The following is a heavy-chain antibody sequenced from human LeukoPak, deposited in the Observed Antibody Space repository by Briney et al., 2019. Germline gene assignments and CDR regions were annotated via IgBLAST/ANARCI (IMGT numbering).Heavy chain of an antibody. V-gene: IGHV1-69*05. Sequence: ASVKVSCKASGGTFSSYAISWVRQAPGQGLEWMGGIIPIFGTANYAQKSQGRVTITTDESTSTAYMELSSLRSEDTAVYYCAREVTGYSSGWYEYWGQGTLVTVSS. CDR1: GGTFSSYA. CDR3: AREVTGYSSGWYEY. J-gene: IGHJ4*02. CDR2: IIPIFGTA. D-gene: IGHD6-19*01.